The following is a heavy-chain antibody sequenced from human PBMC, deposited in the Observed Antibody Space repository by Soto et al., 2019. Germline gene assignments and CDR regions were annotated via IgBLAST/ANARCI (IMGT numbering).Heavy chain of an antibody. CDR3: ARGQYFCWLSGLHY. Sequence: QVQLVQSGPEVKKPGASVMLSCKSSGYSFSNYGISWVRQAPGQGLEWMGRISGYNGNTRYAQKFQCRVALTTDTSTSTAHMELRSLRSDETAVYYCARGQYFCWLSGLHYWGQGTLVTVYS. CDR2: ISGYNGNT. J-gene: IGHJ4*02. CDR1: GYSFSNYG. D-gene: IGHD3-9*01. V-gene: IGHV1-18*01.